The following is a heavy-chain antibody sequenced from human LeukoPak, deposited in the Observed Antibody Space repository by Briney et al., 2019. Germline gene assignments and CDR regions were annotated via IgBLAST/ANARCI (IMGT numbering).Heavy chain of an antibody. CDR1: GISFSDCY. J-gene: IGHJ4*02. CDR3: TRDLPATISLGDDY. V-gene: IGHV3-21*01. Sequence: GSLRLSCAASGISFSDCYMHWVRQAPGEGLGRVLSISFDSGDETLYADSVKGRFTISRDNTKNSMYLQMDSLTVEDTALYFCTRDLPATISLGDDYWGPGILVTVSS. CDR2: ISFDSGDET. D-gene: IGHD5-12*01.